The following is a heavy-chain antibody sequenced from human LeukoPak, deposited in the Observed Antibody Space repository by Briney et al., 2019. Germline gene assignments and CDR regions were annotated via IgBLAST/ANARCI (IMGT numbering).Heavy chain of an antibody. Sequence: VASVTVSCKASGYTFTSYYMHWVRQAPGQGLEWMGIINPSGGSTSYAQKFQGRVTMTRDTSTSTVYMELSSLRSDDTAVYFCARDEQLLPKWLDRWGQGTLVTVSS. J-gene: IGHJ5*02. V-gene: IGHV1-46*01. CDR3: ARDEQLLPKWLDR. CDR1: GYTFTSYY. CDR2: INPSGGST. D-gene: IGHD1/OR15-1a*01.